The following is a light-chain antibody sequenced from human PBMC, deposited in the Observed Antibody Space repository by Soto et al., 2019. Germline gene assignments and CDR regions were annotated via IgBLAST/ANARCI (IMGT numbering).Light chain of an antibody. CDR1: QSVSSSY. V-gene: IGKV3-20*01. J-gene: IGKJ1*01. CDR2: GAS. Sequence: EIVLTQSPGTLSLSPGERATLSCRASQSVSSSYLAWYQQKPGQAPRLLLYGASSRATGIPDRFSGSGSGPDVTLTISRLDPEDFAVYYCQQYGSSPWTFGQGTKVEIK. CDR3: QQYGSSPWT.